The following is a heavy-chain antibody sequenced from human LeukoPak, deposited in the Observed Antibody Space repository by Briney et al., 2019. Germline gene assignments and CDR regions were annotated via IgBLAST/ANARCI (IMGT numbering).Heavy chain of an antibody. J-gene: IGHJ4*02. CDR3: ARDYLHGDYVYDD. CDR1: GFTFDDYG. V-gene: IGHV3-20*04. CDR2: INWNGGST. Sequence: AGGSLRLSCAASGFTFDDYGMSWVRQAPGKGLEWVSGINWNGGSTGYADSVKGRFTISRDNAKNSLYLHMNSLRAEDTAWYYCARDYLHGDYVYDDWGQGTLVTVSS. D-gene: IGHD4-17*01.